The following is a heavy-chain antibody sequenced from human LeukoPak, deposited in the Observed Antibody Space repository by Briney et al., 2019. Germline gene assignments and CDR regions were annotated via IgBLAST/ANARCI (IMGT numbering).Heavy chain of an antibody. Sequence: SETLSLTCAVYGGSFSGYYWSWIRQPPGKGLEWIGEINHSGSTNYNPSLKSRVTISVDTSKNQFSLQLSSVTAADTAVYYCARVPSASVVVVPAATNWFDPWGQGTLVTVSS. J-gene: IGHJ5*02. CDR1: GGSFSGYY. D-gene: IGHD2-2*01. V-gene: IGHV4-34*01. CDR2: INHSGST. CDR3: ARVPSASVVVVPAATNWFDP.